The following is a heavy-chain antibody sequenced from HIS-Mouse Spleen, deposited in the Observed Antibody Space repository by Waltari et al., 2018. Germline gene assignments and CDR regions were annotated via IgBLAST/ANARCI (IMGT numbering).Heavy chain of an antibody. D-gene: IGHD1-7*01. CDR3: GRIQAGKLELPFDY. J-gene: IGHJ4*02. CDR1: GFSLSTSGMC. CDR2: IDWDDDK. Sequence: QVTLRESGPALVKPTQTLTLTCTFSGFSLSTSGMCVSWIRQPPGKALEWLARIDWDDDKYYSTSLKTRLTISKDTSKNQVVLTMTNMDPVDTATYYCGRIQAGKLELPFDYWGQGTLVTVSS. V-gene: IGHV2-70*15.